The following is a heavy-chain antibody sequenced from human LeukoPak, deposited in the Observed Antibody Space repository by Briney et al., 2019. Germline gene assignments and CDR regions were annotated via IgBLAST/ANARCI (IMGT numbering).Heavy chain of an antibody. CDR1: GYTFTSYY. CDR2: INPSGGST. Sequence: ASVKVSCKASGYTFTSYYMHWVRQAPGQGLEWMGIINPSGGSTSYAQKFQGRVTMTRDTSTSTVYMELSSLRSEDTAVSYCARDYFGSTIYYYYMDVWGKGTTVTVSS. J-gene: IGHJ6*03. D-gene: IGHD6-13*01. V-gene: IGHV1-46*01. CDR3: ARDYFGSTIYYYYMDV.